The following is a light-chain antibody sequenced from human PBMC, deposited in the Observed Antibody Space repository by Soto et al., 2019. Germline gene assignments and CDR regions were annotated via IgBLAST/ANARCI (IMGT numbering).Light chain of an antibody. CDR3: FSYTSSGTYV. Sequence: LTQPASVSGSPGQSITISCTGTSSDVGNYKYVSWYQQHPGKAPKLMIYEVSNRPSGVSNRFSGPKSGNTASLTISGLQAEDETDYYCFSYTSSGTYVFGTGTKVTVL. J-gene: IGLJ1*01. V-gene: IGLV2-14*01. CDR1: SSDVGNYKY. CDR2: EVS.